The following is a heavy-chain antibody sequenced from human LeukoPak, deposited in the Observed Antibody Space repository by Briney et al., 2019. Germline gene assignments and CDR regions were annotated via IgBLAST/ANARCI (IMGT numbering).Heavy chain of an antibody. J-gene: IGHJ5*02. CDR3: ASTDFWSGFGRFDP. CDR2: IYTSGST. V-gene: IGHV4-61*02. Sequence: PSETLSLTCTVSGGSISSGSYYWSWIRQPAGKGLEWIGRIYTSGSTNYNPSLKSRVTISVDTSKNQFSLKLSSVTAADTAVYYCASTDFWSGFGRFDPWGQGTLVTVSS. CDR1: GGSISSGSYY. D-gene: IGHD3-3*01.